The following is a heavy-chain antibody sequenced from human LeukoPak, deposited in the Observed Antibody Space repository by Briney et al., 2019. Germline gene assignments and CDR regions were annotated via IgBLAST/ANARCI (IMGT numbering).Heavy chain of an antibody. D-gene: IGHD6-13*01. CDR3: WYAPDY. CDR2: IKSKTDGGTT. J-gene: IGHJ4*02. Sequence: GGSLRLSCAASGFTFSTAWMSWVRQAPGKGLEWVGRIKSKTDGGTTEYAAPVKGRFTISRDDSKNTLYLRMDSLIIDDTAVYYCWYAPDYWGQGTLVTVSS. CDR1: GFTFSTAW. V-gene: IGHV3-15*01.